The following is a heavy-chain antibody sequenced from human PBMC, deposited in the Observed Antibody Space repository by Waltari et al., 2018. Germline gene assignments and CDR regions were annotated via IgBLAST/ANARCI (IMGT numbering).Heavy chain of an antibody. CDR3: ARDYCDRTNCHGMDV. Sequence: QVQLVESGGGVVQPGRSLRLSCAASEFTFSSYAMHWVRQAPGKGREWVAVISYNERKIYYVDSVKGRFTSSRDNSRKTLYLQRNSLRAEDTAVYYCARDYCDRTNCHGMDVWGQGTTVTVSS. CDR1: EFTFSSYA. J-gene: IGHJ6*02. V-gene: IGHV3-30*04. D-gene: IGHD3-22*01. CDR2: ISYNERKI.